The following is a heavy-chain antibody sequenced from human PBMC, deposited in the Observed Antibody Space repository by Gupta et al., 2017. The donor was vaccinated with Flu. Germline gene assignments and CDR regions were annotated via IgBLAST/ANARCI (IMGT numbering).Heavy chain of an antibody. Sequence: QMQLVQSGAEVKKPGASVKVSCKASGYTFTGSYMPWVRQAPGQGLEWMGWINPNSGGTNYAQKFQGRVTMTRDTSISTAYMELSRLRSDDTAVYYWARSNLHREQQLDYWGQGTLVTVSS. CDR1: GYTFTGSY. V-gene: IGHV1-2*02. J-gene: IGHJ4*02. D-gene: IGHD6-13*01. CDR3: ARSNLHREQQLDY. CDR2: INPNSGGT.